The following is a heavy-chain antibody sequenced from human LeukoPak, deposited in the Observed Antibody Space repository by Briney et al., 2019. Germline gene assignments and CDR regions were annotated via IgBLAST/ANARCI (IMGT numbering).Heavy chain of an antibody. D-gene: IGHD3-22*01. CDR1: GFTFDDYA. CDR3: AKVAKAYYDSSGYYATYDY. CDR2: ISWNSGSI. V-gene: IGHV3-9*01. Sequence: GRSLRLSCAASGFTFDDYAMHWVRQAPGKGLEWVSGISWNSGSIGYADSVKGRFTISRDNAKNSLYLQKNSLRAEDTALYYCAKVAKAYYDSSGYYATYDYWGQGTLVTVSS. J-gene: IGHJ4*02.